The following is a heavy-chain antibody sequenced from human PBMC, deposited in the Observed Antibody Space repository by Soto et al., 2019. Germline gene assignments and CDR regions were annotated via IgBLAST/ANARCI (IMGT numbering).Heavy chain of an antibody. D-gene: IGHD2-15*01. Sequence: EVHLLESGGDLVQPGGSLRLSCAASGFTFSNYAMSWVRQAPGKGLDWVSGISGSAASTFYADSVKGRFTISRDNSKNTLSLQMNGWRAEDTAVYYCAKWTGRYCIGGSCYLDDPFDSWGQGTLVTVSS. CDR2: ISGSAAST. CDR1: GFTFSNYA. V-gene: IGHV3-23*01. CDR3: AKWTGRYCIGGSCYLDDPFDS. J-gene: IGHJ4*02.